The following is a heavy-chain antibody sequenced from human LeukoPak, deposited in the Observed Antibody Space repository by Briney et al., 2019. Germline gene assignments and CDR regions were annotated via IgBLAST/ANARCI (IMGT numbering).Heavy chain of an antibody. D-gene: IGHD3-10*01. J-gene: IGHJ5*02. Sequence: GGSLRLSCAASGFTFSSYAMHWVRQAPGKGLEYVSAISSNGGSTYYANSVKGRFTISRDNSKNTLYLQMGSLRAEDMAVYYCARGLKLLWFGEALYNWFDPWGQGTLVTVSS. CDR1: GFTFSSYA. CDR3: ARGLKLLWFGEALYNWFDP. CDR2: ISSNGGST. V-gene: IGHV3-64*01.